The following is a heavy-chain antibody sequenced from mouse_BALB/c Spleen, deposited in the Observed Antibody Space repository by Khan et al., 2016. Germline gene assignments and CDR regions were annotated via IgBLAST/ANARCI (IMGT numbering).Heavy chain of an antibody. CDR1: GFNIKDTY. CDR2: IDTANGNT. D-gene: IGHD2-4*01. CDR3: ARSPYDYDVWFAY. V-gene: IGHV14-3*02. J-gene: IGHJ3*01. Sequence: VQLQQPGAELVKPGASVKLSCTASGFNIKDTYMHWVKQRPEQGLEWIGRIDTANGNTKYDQKFQGKATITADKSSNTAYLQLSSLHTEDTAVYYFARSPYDYDVWFAYWGPGTLVTVSA.